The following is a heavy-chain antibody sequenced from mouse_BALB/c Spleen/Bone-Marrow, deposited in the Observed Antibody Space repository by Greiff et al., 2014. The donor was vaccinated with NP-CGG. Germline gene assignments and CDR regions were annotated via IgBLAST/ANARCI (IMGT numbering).Heavy chain of an antibody. CDR1: GFTFSSFG. V-gene: IGHV5-17*02. CDR3: TRGGNWEDFDY. CDR2: ISGGSSTI. D-gene: IGHD4-1*01. J-gene: IGHJ2*01. Sequence: VQLKESGGGLVQPGGSRKLSCAASGFTFSSFGMHWVRQAPERGLEWVAYISGGSSTISYADTVKGQFTISRDNPKNTLFLQMASLRSEDTAMYYCTRGGNWEDFDYWGQGTTLTVSS.